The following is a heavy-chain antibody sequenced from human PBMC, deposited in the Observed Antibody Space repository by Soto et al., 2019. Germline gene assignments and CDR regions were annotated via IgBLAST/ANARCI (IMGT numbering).Heavy chain of an antibody. V-gene: IGHV3-15*07. CDR1: GFSFAYAQ. Sequence: GGSLRLSCAASGFSFAYAQMHWVRQAPGKGLEWLGLINTKSDGGTTVYAAPVKGRFTISRDDSKNTLSLEMNSLRVEDTALYYCVKGYCSSSRCLRNADYHMDVWGKGTTVTVSS. CDR2: INTKSDGGTT. D-gene: IGHD2-2*01. CDR3: VKGYCSSSRCLRNADYHMDV. J-gene: IGHJ6*03.